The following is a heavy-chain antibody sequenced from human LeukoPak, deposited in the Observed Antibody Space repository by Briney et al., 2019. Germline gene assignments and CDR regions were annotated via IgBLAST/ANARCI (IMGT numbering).Heavy chain of an antibody. V-gene: IGHV4-39*02. Sequence: SETLSLTCTVSGGSLSSSSYYWGWIRQPPGKGLEWIGSIYYSGSTYYNPSLKSRVTISVDTSKNQFSLKLSSVTAADTAVYYCARDSRRDGYNLDYWGRGTLVTVSS. CDR3: ARDSRRDGYNLDY. CDR2: IYYSGST. CDR1: GGSLSSSSYY. D-gene: IGHD5-24*01. J-gene: IGHJ4*02.